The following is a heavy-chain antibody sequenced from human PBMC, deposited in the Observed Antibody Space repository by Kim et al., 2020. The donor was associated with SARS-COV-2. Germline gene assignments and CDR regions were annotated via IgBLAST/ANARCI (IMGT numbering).Heavy chain of an antibody. Sequence: GGSLRLSCAASGFSFSSYWMSWVRQASGKGLEWVANIDQDGSEKYYVDSVKGRFIISRDNAKKSLYLQMNSLRAEDTAVYYCAREGTGRLVVNAFDLWGQGTRVTVSS. CDR2: IDQDGSEK. CDR3: AREGTGRLVVNAFDL. J-gene: IGHJ3*01. V-gene: IGHV3-7*03. D-gene: IGHD3-9*01. CDR1: GFSFSSYW.